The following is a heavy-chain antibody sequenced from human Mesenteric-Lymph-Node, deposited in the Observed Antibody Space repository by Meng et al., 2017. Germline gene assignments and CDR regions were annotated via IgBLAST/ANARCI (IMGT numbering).Heavy chain of an antibody. D-gene: IGHD2-8*02. V-gene: IGHV4-34*12. CDR3: ARRPTGIDY. J-gene: IGHJ4*02. CDR2: IIHGGSP. Sequence: QVQLQQRGAGLLKPSETLSLTCAVNCGSLSGAYWHWNRQPPGKGLEWIGEIIHGGSPSYNPSLKSRVTISIDTSKNQLSLMLSSVTAADTAVYYCARRPTGIDYWGQGTLVTVSS. CDR1: CGSLSGAY.